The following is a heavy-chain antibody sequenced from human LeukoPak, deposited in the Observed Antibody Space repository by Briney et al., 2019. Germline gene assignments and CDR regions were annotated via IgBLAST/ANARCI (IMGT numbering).Heavy chain of an antibody. CDR3: AKDSQYCGGDCYSYYYYGMDV. J-gene: IGHJ6*02. D-gene: IGHD2-21*02. Sequence: GGSLRLSCAASGFTFSSYGMHWVRQAPGKGLEWVAVISYDGSNKYYADSVKGRFTISRDNSKNTLYLQRNSLRAEDTAVYYCAKDSQYCGGDCYSYYYYGMDVWGQGTTVTVSS. CDR2: ISYDGSNK. V-gene: IGHV3-30*18. CDR1: GFTFSSYG.